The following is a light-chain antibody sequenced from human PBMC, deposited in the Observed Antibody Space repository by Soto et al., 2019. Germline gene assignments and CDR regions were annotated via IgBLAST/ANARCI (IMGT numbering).Light chain of an antibody. CDR3: QSYDSSLSGHVV. V-gene: IGLV1-40*01. CDR1: SSNIGAGYD. CDR2: GNN. Sequence: QSVLTQPPSVSGAPGQRVTIYCTGSSSNIGAGYDVHWYQQLPGTAPKLLIYGNNNRPSGVPDRFSGSKSATSGSLAITGLQAEDEADYYCQSYDSSLSGHVVFGGGTKLTVL. J-gene: IGLJ2*01.